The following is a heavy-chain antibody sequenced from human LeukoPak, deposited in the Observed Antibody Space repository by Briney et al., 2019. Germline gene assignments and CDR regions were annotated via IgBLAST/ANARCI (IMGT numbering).Heavy chain of an antibody. CDR3: ARGFSH. CDR1: GGSFNNYY. Sequence: SETLSLACAVYGGSFNNYYWSWLRQPPGKGLEWIGEISHSGSTNYNPSLKSRVTVSLDTSKNQFSLKLGSVTAADTAVYYCARGFSHWGQGTLVTVSS. J-gene: IGHJ4*02. V-gene: IGHV4-34*01. CDR2: ISHSGST.